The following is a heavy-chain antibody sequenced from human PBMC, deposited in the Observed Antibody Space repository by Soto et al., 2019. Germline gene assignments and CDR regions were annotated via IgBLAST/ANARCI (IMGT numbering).Heavy chain of an antibody. Sequence: PGGSLRLSCAASGFTFSSYGMHWVRQAPGKGLEWVAAISYDGSNKYYADSVRGRFTISRGNSKNTLYLQMNSLRAEDTAVYYCAKDQSSGGSWYYGMDVWGQGTTVTVSS. CDR1: GFTFSSYG. V-gene: IGHV3-30*18. CDR2: ISYDGSNK. CDR3: AKDQSSGGSWYYGMDV. D-gene: IGHD2-15*01. J-gene: IGHJ6*02.